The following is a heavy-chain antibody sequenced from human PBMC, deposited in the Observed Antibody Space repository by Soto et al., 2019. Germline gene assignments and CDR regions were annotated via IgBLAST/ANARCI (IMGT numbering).Heavy chain of an antibody. CDR3: ARLGAQEIDP. V-gene: IGHV4-59*08. Sequence: ETLSLTCTVSGGSISSYYWSWIRQPPGKGLEWIGYIYYSGSTNYNPSLKSRVTISVDTSKNQFSLKLSSVTAADTAVYYCARLGAQEIDPWGQGTLVPVSS. CDR1: GGSISSYY. CDR2: IYYSGST. J-gene: IGHJ5*02. D-gene: IGHD3-16*01.